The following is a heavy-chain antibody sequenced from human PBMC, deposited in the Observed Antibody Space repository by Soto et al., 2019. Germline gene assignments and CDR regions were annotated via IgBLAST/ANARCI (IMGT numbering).Heavy chain of an antibody. V-gene: IGHV3-23*01. J-gene: IGHJ4*02. CDR3: AKGDCSGGRCYRGFDY. Sequence: QAGGSLRLSCAASGFTFSSYDMSWDRQAPGKGLEWVSGVSASGSITSYADSAKGRFTISRDNAKNTVFLQMSSLRAEDTAVYFCAKGDCSGGRCYRGFDYWGQGTLVTVSS. CDR2: VSASGSIT. D-gene: IGHD2-15*01. CDR1: GFTFSSYD.